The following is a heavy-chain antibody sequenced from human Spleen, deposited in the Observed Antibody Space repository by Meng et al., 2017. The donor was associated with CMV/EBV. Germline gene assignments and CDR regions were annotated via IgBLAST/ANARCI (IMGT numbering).Heavy chain of an antibody. CDR2: ISGSGGST. Sequence: QVLGSGGGWVLPGGSVRLSCASTVFAFSSYAMSWVRQGPGKGLEWVSAISGSGGSTYYADSVKGRFTISRDNSKNTLYLQMNSLRAEDTAVYYCAKHRTWFGEFPMFDYWGQGTLVTVSS. J-gene: IGHJ4*02. CDR3: AKHRTWFGEFPMFDY. CDR1: VFAFSSYA. V-gene: IGHV3-23*01. D-gene: IGHD3-10*01.